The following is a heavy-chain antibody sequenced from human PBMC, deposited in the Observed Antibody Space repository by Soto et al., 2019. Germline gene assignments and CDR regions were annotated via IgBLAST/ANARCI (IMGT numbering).Heavy chain of an antibody. V-gene: IGHV3-66*01. CDR3: ARVTRLYFFVMDV. CDR1: GFTVSSNY. Sequence: GGSLRLSCAASGFTVSSNYMSWVRQAPGKGLEWVSVIYSGGSTYYADSVKGRFTISRDNTKNTLYLQMNSLRAEDTPVYYCARVTRLYFFVMDVWGQGPRVTV. J-gene: IGHJ6*02. D-gene: IGHD2-21*01. CDR2: IYSGGST.